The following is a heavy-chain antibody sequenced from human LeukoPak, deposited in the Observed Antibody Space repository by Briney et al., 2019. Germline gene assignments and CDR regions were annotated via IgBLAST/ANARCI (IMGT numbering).Heavy chain of an antibody. CDR1: GYTFTGYY. D-gene: IGHD3-22*01. Sequence: ASVKVSCKASGYTFTGYYMHWVRRAPGQGLEWMGWINPNSGGTNYAQKLQGRVTMTRDTSISTVYRELSRLRSDDTAVYYCAAGSSGYYYYFDYWGQGTLVTVSS. CDR2: INPNSGGT. CDR3: AAGSSGYYYYFDY. J-gene: IGHJ4*02. V-gene: IGHV1-2*02.